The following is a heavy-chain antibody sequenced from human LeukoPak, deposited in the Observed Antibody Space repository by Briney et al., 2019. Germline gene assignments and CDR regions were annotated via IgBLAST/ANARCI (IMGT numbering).Heavy chain of an antibody. D-gene: IGHD7-27*01. Sequence: SETLSLTCTVSGGSISSGSYYWSWIRQPAGKGLEWIGRIYTSGSTNYNPSLKSRVTISVDTSKNQFSLKLSSGTAADTAVYYCARGHNWGYSYWGQGTLVTVSS. V-gene: IGHV4-61*02. CDR3: ARGHNWGYSY. J-gene: IGHJ4*02. CDR1: GGSISSGSYY. CDR2: IYTSGST.